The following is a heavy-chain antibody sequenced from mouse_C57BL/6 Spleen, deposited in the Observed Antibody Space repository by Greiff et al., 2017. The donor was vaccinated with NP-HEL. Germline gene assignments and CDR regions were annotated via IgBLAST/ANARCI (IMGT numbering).Heavy chain of an antibody. J-gene: IGHJ4*01. CDR2: INYDGSST. CDR3: ARAYGYDGAMDY. Sequence: EVQVVESEGGLVQPGSSMKLSCTASGFTFSDYYMAWVRQVPEKGLEWVANINYDGSSTYYLDSLKSRFIISRDNAKNILYLQMSSLKSEDTATYYCARAYGYDGAMDYWGQGTSVTVSS. CDR1: GFTFSDYY. D-gene: IGHD2-2*01. V-gene: IGHV5-16*01.